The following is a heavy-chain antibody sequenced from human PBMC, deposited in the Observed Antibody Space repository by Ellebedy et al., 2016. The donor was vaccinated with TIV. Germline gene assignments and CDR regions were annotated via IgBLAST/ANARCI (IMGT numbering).Heavy chain of an antibody. J-gene: IGHJ4*02. D-gene: IGHD6-19*01. CDR2: INPSGGST. Sequence: AASVKVSCKASGYTFSSYYMHWVRQAPGQGLEWMGIINPSGGSTTYAQNLQGRVTMTRDTSTTTVYMELNSPRSEDTAVYYCARARSSGWLHTPDYWGQGTLVIVSS. CDR1: GYTFSSYY. CDR3: ARARSSGWLHTPDY. V-gene: IGHV1-46*04.